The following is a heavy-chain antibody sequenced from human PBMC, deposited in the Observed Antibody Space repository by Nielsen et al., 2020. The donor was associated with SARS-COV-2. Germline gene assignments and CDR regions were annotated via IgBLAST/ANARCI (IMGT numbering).Heavy chain of an antibody. CDR1: GGSMNSYY. Sequence: SETLSLTCTVSGGSMNSYYWSWIRQPPGKGLEWIGYVHYSGSTYYNPPLKSRVTISVDTSKNQFSLEVNSVTAADTAVYYCARDATSGWIPYWGQGTLVTVSS. D-gene: IGHD6-19*01. V-gene: IGHV4-59*13. CDR3: ARDATSGWIPY. CDR2: VHYSGST. J-gene: IGHJ4*02.